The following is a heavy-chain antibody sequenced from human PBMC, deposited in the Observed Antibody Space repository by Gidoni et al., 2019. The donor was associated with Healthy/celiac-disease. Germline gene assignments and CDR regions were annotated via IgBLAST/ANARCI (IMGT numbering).Heavy chain of an antibody. J-gene: IGHJ4*02. V-gene: IGHV3-48*03. Sequence: EVQLVESGGGLVQPGGSLRLSCAASGFPFSSYEMNWVRQAPGKGLEWVSYISSSGSTIYYADSVKGRFTISRDNAKNSLYLQMNSLRAEDTAVYYCAGTGLITIFGFGHWGQGTLVTVSS. D-gene: IGHD3-3*01. CDR1: GFPFSSYE. CDR2: ISSSGSTI. CDR3: AGTGLITIFGFGH.